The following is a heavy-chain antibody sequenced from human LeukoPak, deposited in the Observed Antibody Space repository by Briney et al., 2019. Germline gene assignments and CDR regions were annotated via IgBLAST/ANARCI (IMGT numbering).Heavy chain of an antibody. Sequence: SETLSLTCTVSGXSFSTYYWSWIRQPPGKGQEWIGYIYYSGSTDYNPSLKSRVTMSVDTSKNQFSLKLSSVTAADTAVYYCARAVISFGGVIAKGFDCWGQGTLVTISS. V-gene: IGHV4-59*01. J-gene: IGHJ4*02. CDR1: GXSFSTYY. CDR2: IYYSGST. D-gene: IGHD3-16*02. CDR3: ARAVISFGGVIAKGFDC.